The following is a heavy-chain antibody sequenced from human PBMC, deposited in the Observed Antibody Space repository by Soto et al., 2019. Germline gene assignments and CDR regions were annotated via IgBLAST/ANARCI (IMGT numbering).Heavy chain of an antibody. V-gene: IGHV4-30-4*01. CDR1: GGSISSGDYY. Sequence: PSETLSLTXTVSGGSISSGDYYWSWIRQPPGKGLEWIGYIYYSGSTYYNPSLKSRVTISVDTSKNQFSLKLSSVTAADTAVYYCARDVRDPRGNWFDPWGQGTLVTVSS. J-gene: IGHJ5*02. CDR2: IYYSGST. CDR3: ARDVRDPRGNWFDP.